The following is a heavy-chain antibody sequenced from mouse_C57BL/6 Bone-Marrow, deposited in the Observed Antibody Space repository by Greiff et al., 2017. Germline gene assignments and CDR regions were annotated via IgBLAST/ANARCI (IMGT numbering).Heavy chain of an antibody. D-gene: IGHD1-1*01. CDR1: GYTFTSYW. CDR2: FDPNSGGT. V-gene: IGHV1-72*01. CDR3: ARPYEDYAMDY. J-gene: IGHJ4*01. Sequence: QVQLQQPGAELVKPGASVKLSCKASGYTFTSYWMHWVKQRPGRGLEWIGRFDPNSGGTKYNEKFKSKATLTVDKPSSTAYMQLSSLTSEDSAVYYCARPYEDYAMDYWGQGTSVTVSS.